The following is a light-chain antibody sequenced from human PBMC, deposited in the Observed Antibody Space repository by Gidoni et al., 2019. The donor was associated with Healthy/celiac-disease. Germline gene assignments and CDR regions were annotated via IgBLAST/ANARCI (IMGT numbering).Light chain of an antibody. V-gene: IGKV1-33*01. Sequence: DIEMTTSPSSLSASVGDRVTINCQASQDISNYLNWYQQKPGKAPKLLIYDASNLETGVPPRFSGSGSGTDFTFAISSLQPGDIATYYCQQYDNLLTFGGGTKVEIK. CDR1: QDISNY. J-gene: IGKJ4*01. CDR3: QQYDNLLT. CDR2: DAS.